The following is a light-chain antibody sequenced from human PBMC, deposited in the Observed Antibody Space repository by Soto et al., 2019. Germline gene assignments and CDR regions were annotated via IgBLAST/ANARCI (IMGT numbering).Light chain of an antibody. CDR2: DAS. V-gene: IGKV3-11*01. Sequence: EIVLTQSPATLSLSPGVRATLSCRASQSISSYLACFQQKPCQAPRLLIYDASSRATGIPARFSGSGSGTDFILPSSSVESENSASYYCQQRYNRYTFGQGTKLEIK. J-gene: IGKJ2*01. CDR1: QSISSY. CDR3: QQRYNRYT.